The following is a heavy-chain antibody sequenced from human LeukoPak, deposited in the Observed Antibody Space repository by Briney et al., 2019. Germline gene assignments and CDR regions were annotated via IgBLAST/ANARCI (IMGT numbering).Heavy chain of an antibody. Sequence: PGGSLRLSCAASGFTFSSYAMHWVRQAPGKGLEYVSAIGSNGGSTYYANSVKGRFTISRDNSKNTLYLQMGSLRAEDMAVYYCAKAVVPAAIGRNWFDPWGQGTLVTVSS. CDR1: GFTFSSYA. J-gene: IGHJ5*02. V-gene: IGHV3-64*01. D-gene: IGHD2-2*01. CDR3: AKAVVPAAIGRNWFDP. CDR2: IGSNGGST.